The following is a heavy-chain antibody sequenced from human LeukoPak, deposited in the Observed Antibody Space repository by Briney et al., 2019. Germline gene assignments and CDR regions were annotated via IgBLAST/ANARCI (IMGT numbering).Heavy chain of an antibody. D-gene: IGHD1-26*01. CDR3: ARYSGSHYAFDI. CDR2: IYYSGNT. CDR1: GGAISSSSYY. Sequence: SETLSLTCTVSGGAISSSSYYWGWIRQAPGKGLEWIGNIYYSGNTFDNPSLKSRVTISVHTSKNQFSLKLSSVTAADTAVYYCARYSGSHYAFDIWGQGTMVTISS. V-gene: IGHV4-39*01. J-gene: IGHJ3*02.